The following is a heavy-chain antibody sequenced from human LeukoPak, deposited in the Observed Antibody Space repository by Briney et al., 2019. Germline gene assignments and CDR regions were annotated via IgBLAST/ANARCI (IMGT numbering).Heavy chain of an antibody. D-gene: IGHD1-26*01. J-gene: IGHJ4*02. V-gene: IGHV4-61*02. Sequence: SETLSLTCTVSGGSISSGSYYWSWIRQPAGKGLEWIGRLYTSGITNYNPSLKSRITMSVDTSKNQFSLKLSSVTAADTAVYYCAREGYSGSYFVFFGWGQGTLVTVSS. CDR1: GGSISSGSYY. CDR2: LYTSGIT. CDR3: AREGYSGSYFVFFG.